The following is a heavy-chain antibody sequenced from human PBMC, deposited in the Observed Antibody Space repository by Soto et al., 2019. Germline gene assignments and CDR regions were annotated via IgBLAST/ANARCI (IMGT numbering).Heavy chain of an antibody. D-gene: IGHD5-12*01. CDR1: GGTFSSYA. CDR3: ASSVAKYYYYGMDV. V-gene: IGHV1-69*12. J-gene: IGHJ6*02. CDR2: IIPIFGTA. Sequence: QVQLVQSGAEVKKPGSSVKVSCKASGGTFSSYAISWVRQAPGQGLEWMGGIIPIFGTANYAQKFQGRVTIIADEYTSTAHMELSSLRSEDTAVYYCASSVAKYYYYGMDVWGQGTTVTVSS.